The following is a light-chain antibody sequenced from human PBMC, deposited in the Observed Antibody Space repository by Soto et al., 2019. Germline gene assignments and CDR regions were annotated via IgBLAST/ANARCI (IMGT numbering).Light chain of an antibody. CDR2: GAS. CDR3: QQSYSTPWT. J-gene: IGKJ1*01. Sequence: IIMTQSPATLSVSPGERVTFSCRASQSISTNLAWYQQKPGQAPRLLIYGASTRDTHIPDRFSGTGSETEFTLTISSLQPEDFATYYCQQSYSTPWTFGQGTKVEIK. CDR1: QSISTN. V-gene: IGKV3-15*01.